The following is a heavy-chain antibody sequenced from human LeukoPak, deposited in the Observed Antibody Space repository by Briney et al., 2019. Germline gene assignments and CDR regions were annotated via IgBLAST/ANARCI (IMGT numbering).Heavy chain of an antibody. CDR1: GGSISSYY. D-gene: IGHD5-18*01. V-gene: IGHV4-59*12. CDR2: IYYSGST. J-gene: IGHJ3*02. CDR3: ARAPDSYGYAHSGFDI. Sequence: SETLSLTCTVSGGSISSYYWSWIRQPPGKGLEWIGYIYYSGSTNYNPSLKSRVTISVDTSKNQFSLKLSSVTAADTAVYYCARAPDSYGYAHSGFDIWGQGTMVTVSS.